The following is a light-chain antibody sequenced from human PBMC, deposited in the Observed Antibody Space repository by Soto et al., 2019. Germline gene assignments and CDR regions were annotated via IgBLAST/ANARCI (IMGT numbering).Light chain of an antibody. Sequence: EIVMTQSPATLSVSPGERATLSCRASQSVSSNLAWYQQNPGQAPRLLFYGASTRATGIPARFSGSGSGTEFTLTISSLQSEDFAVYYCQQYYSWPPYTFGQGTKLQIK. CDR2: GAS. CDR3: QQYYSWPPYT. CDR1: QSVSSN. J-gene: IGKJ2*01. V-gene: IGKV3-15*01.